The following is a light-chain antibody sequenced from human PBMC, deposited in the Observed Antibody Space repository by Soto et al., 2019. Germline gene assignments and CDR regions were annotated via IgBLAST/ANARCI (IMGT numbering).Light chain of an antibody. V-gene: IGLV1-44*01. CDR3: AAWDDSLNAVV. J-gene: IGLJ2*01. Sequence: QSVLTQPPSASGTPGQRVTISCSGSSSNIGGNTVNWYQQLPGTATRVLIYSNNQRPSGVPDRFSGSKSGTSASLAISGLQSEDEADYYCAAWDDSLNAVVFGGGTKLTVL. CDR1: SSNIGGNT. CDR2: SNN.